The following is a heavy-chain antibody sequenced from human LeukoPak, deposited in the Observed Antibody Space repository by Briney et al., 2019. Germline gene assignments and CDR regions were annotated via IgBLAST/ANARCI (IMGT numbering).Heavy chain of an antibody. J-gene: IGHJ5*01. D-gene: IGHD6-6*01. CDR1: GFTFSSYG. CDR3: AKLRVLSSSSENNWFDS. Sequence: GGSLRLSCVASGFTFSSYGMSWVRQAPVKRLEWVSAVSGSGDATYYAGSVKGRFTISRDNSENTLYLQMDSLRAEDTAVYYCAKLRVLSSSSENNWFDSWGQGTLVTVYS. CDR2: VSGSGDAT. V-gene: IGHV3-23*01.